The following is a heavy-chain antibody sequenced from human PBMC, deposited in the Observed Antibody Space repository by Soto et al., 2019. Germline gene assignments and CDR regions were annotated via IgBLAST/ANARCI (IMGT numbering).Heavy chain of an antibody. V-gene: IGHV1-69*01. CDR3: ARVLYYGSGSYSPYGMDV. J-gene: IGHJ6*02. CDR1: GVSFNNNG. D-gene: IGHD3-10*01. CDR2: VSPPFRTS. Sequence: QVQLVQSGAEVKKPGSSVKVSCKTSGVSFNNNGIGWVRQAPGHGLEWMGGVSPPFRTSNYARKFQGRISMTADASTGTVSMELSSLTSEDTAQYYCARVLYYGSGSYSPYGMDVWGQGTTVTVSS.